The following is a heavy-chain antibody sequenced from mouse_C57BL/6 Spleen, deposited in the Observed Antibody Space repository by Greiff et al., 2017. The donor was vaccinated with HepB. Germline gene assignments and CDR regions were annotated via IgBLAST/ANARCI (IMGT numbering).Heavy chain of an antibody. D-gene: IGHD1-1*01. CDR1: GYTFTSYW. V-gene: IGHV1-55*01. J-gene: IGHJ2*01. Sequence: QVQLLQPGAELVKPGASVKMSCKASGYTFTSYWITWVKQRPGQGLEWIGDIYPGSGSTNYNEKFKSKATLTVDTSSSTAYMQLSSLTSEDSAVYYCARSSTVVATDYFDYWGQGTTLTVSS. CDR3: ARSSTVVATDYFDY. CDR2: IYPGSGST.